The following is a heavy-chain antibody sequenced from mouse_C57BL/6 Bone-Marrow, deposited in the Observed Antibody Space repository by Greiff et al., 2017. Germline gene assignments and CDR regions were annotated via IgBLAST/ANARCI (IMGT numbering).Heavy chain of an antibody. V-gene: IGHV1-55*01. CDR3: ARKTTVGAPDYYFDY. J-gene: IGHJ2*01. D-gene: IGHD1-1*01. CDR2: IYPGSGST. Sequence: QVQLQQPGAELVKPGASVKMSCKASGYTFTSYWITWVKQRPGQGLEWIGDIYPGSGSTNYNEKFKSKATLTVDTSSSTAYMQLSSLTSEDSAVYDCARKTTVGAPDYYFDYWGQGTTLTVSS. CDR1: GYTFTSYW.